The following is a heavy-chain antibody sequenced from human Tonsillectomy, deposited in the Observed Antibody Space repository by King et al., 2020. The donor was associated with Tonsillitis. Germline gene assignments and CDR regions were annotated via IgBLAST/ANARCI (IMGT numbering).Heavy chain of an antibody. V-gene: IGHV3-23*04. CDR3: ASSPTSGNY. D-gene: IGHD3-10*01. CDR2: ISGTGSTT. J-gene: IGHJ4*02. Sequence: QLVQSGGGLVQPGGSLRLSCAASGFTFSNYAISWVRQAPGKGLEWVSGISGTGSTTYYADSVKGRFTISRDNSKNTLYLRMNSLRAEDTAVYYCASSPTSGNYWGEGTLVTVSS. CDR1: GFTFSNYA.